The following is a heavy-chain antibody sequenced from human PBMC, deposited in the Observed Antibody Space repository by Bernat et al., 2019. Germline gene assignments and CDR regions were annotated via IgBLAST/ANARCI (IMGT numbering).Heavy chain of an antibody. CDR3: ARDDYYGSGSLDY. D-gene: IGHD3-10*01. CDR1: GFTFSSYS. J-gene: IGHJ4*02. V-gene: IGHV3-21*01. Sequence: EVQLVESGGGLVKPGGSLRLSCAASGFTFSSYSMNWVRQAPGKGLEWVSSISSSSSYIYYADSVKGRFTISRDNAKNSLYLQLNSLRAEDTAVYYCARDDYYGSGSLDYWGQGTLVTVSS. CDR2: ISSSSSYI.